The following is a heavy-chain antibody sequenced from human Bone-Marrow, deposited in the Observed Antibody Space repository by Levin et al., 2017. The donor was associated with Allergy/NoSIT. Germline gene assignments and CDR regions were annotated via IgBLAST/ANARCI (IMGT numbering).Heavy chain of an antibody. J-gene: IGHJ5*02. Sequence: GESLKISCAASGFTFSSYWMHWVRQGPGKGLVWVSRINSDGSSISYADSVKGRFTISRDNAKNTLYLQMNSLRADDTAVYYCARVGPIAAPEGPNNWFDPWGQGTLVTVSS. D-gene: IGHD6-13*01. CDR3: ARVGPIAAPEGPNNWFDP. CDR2: INSDGSSI. CDR1: GFTFSSYW. V-gene: IGHV3-74*01.